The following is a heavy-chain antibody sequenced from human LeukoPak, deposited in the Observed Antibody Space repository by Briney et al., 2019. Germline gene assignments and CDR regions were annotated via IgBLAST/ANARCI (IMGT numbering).Heavy chain of an antibody. CDR3: ARGTTMIVVYDFYYFDY. V-gene: IGHV4-38-2*01. CDR1: GGSFSGYY. J-gene: IGHJ4*02. CDR2: IYHSGST. Sequence: SETLSLTCAVYGGSFSGYYWGWIRQPPGKGLEWIGSIYHSGSTYYNPSLKSRVTISVDTSKNQFSLKLSSVTAADTAVYYCARGTTMIVVYDFYYFDYWGQGTLVTVSS. D-gene: IGHD3-22*01.